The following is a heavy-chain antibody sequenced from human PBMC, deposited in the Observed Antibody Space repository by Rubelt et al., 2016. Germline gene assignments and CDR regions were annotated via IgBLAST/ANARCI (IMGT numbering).Heavy chain of an antibody. CDR3: ATVANGNTIAFDI. D-gene: IGHD3-3*01. Sequence: TSYAMSWVRQAPGKGLEWVSGISGSGGTTYYADSVKGRFTISRDTSKNTLYLQVNSLRAEDTAVYYCATVANGNTIAFDIWGQGTMVTVSS. CDR1: TSYA. J-gene: IGHJ3*02. CDR2: ISGSGGTT. V-gene: IGHV3-23*01.